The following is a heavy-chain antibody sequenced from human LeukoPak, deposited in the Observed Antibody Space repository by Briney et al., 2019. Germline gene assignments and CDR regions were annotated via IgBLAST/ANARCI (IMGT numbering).Heavy chain of an antibody. J-gene: IGHJ6*02. CDR3: ARRIRGYSYGYISGMDV. V-gene: IGHV3-7*01. Sequence: PGGSLRLSCAASGFTFSSYWMSWVRQAPGKGLEWVANIKQDGSEKYYVDSVKGRFTISRDNAKNSLYLQMNSLRAEDRAVYYCARRIRGYSYGYISGMDVWGQGTTVTVSS. CDR1: GFTFSSYW. CDR2: IKQDGSEK. D-gene: IGHD5-18*01.